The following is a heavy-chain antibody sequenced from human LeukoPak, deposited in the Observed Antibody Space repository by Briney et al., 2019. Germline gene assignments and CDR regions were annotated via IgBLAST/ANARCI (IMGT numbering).Heavy chain of an antibody. J-gene: IGHJ6*02. Sequence: GGSLRLSCAASGFTFSRYSMNWVRQAPGKGLEWVSSISSSSSYIYYADSVKGRFTISRDNAKNSLYLQMNSLRAEDTAVYYCARDGKGYCSSTSCYSGMDVWGQGTTVTVSS. CDR2: ISSSSSYI. D-gene: IGHD2-2*01. V-gene: IGHV3-21*01. CDR1: GFTFSRYS. CDR3: ARDGKGYCSSTSCYSGMDV.